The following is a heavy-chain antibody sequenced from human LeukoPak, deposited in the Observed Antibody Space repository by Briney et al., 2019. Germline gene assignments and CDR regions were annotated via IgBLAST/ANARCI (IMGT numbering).Heavy chain of an antibody. CDR2: IVVGSGNT. Sequence: GASVKVSCKASGFTFTSSAMQWVRQARGQRLEWIGWIVVGSGNTNYAQKFQERVTITRDMSTSTAYMELSSLRSEDTAVYYCAAETYYCDSSGYSDAFDIWGQGTMVTVSS. CDR3: AAETYYCDSSGYSDAFDI. J-gene: IGHJ3*02. CDR1: GFTFTSSA. V-gene: IGHV1-58*02. D-gene: IGHD3-22*01.